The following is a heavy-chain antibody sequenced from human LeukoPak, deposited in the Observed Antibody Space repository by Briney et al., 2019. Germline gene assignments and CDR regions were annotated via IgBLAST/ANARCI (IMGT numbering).Heavy chain of an antibody. J-gene: IGHJ4*02. V-gene: IGHV4-30-4*08. CDR1: GGSISSDHYY. CDR3: ARVGEDLDY. Sequence: SQTLSLTCTVSGGSISSDHYYWSWIRQPPGKGLEWIGYIYYSGSTYYNPSLKSRVMFSVDTSKNQFSLKLNSVTAADTAVYYCARVGEDLDYWGQGTLVTVSS. CDR2: IYYSGST. D-gene: IGHD1-26*01.